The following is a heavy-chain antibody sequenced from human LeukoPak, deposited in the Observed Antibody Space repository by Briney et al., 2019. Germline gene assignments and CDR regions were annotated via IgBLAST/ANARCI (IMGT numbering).Heavy chain of an antibody. V-gene: IGHV4-59*08. Sequence: SETLSLTCTVSGGSISSYYWSWIRQPPGKGLEWIGYIYYSGSTNYNPSLKSRVTISVDTSKSQFSLKLSSVTAADTAVYYCARHRAGPFSSSGYYGAFDIWGQGTMVTVSS. D-gene: IGHD3-22*01. CDR2: IYYSGST. J-gene: IGHJ3*02. CDR3: ARHRAGPFSSSGYYGAFDI. CDR1: GGSISSYY.